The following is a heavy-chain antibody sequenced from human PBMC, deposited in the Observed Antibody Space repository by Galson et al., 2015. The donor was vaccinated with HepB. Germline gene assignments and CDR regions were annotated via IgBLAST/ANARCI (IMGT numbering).Heavy chain of an antibody. J-gene: IGHJ4*02. CDR1: GFTFSDYA. D-gene: IGHD5-24*01. CDR2: INNGGST. Sequence: SLRLSCAASGFTFSDYALHWVRQAPGKRLQFVSGINNGGSTYYSDSVKGRFTISRENSKNTLFLQMGSLRAEDMAVYYCARRTGRWLHPHFDYWGQGTLVTVSS. V-gene: IGHV3-64*02. CDR3: ARRTGRWLHPHFDY.